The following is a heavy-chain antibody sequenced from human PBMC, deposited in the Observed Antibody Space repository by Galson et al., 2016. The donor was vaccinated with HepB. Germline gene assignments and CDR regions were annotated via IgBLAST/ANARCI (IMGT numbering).Heavy chain of an antibody. CDR1: GYIFGTHA. CDR2: LSDYNGNT. Sequence: SVKVSCKASGYIFGTHAINWVRQAPGQGLEWMGWLSDYNGNTNYAQKLQGRVTMTTNTSTNTAYMELKSLRSDDTAVYYCAREPSSSGRKYYYYGMDVWGQGTPVTVSS. CDR3: AREPSSSGRKYYYYGMDV. V-gene: IGHV1-18*01. J-gene: IGHJ6*02. D-gene: IGHD3-10*01.